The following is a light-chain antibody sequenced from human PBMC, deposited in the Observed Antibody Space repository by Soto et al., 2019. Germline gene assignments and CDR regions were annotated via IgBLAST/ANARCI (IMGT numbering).Light chain of an antibody. J-gene: IGLJ2*01. CDR1: SSDVGGYNY. V-gene: IGLV2-14*01. Sequence: QSALTQPASVSGSPGQSITISCTGTSSDVGGYNYVSWYQQHPGKAPKLMIYDVSNRPSGVSNRFSGSKSGNTASLTISGLQAEDEGDYYCSSYTSSSTLVVFGGRTKLTVL. CDR3: SSYTSSSTLVV. CDR2: DVS.